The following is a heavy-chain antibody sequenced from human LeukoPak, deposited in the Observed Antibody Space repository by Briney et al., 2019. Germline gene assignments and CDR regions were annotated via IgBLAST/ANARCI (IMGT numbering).Heavy chain of an antibody. Sequence: SETLSLTCTVSGGSFSSYYWSWIRQPPGKGLEWIGYIYYSGSTNYHPSLKSRVTISVDTSKNQCSLKLSSVTAADTAVYYWARHEYCGGDCSGWYFDLWGRGTLVTVSS. D-gene: IGHD2-21*02. CDR1: GGSFSSYY. CDR3: ARHEYCGGDCSGWYFDL. J-gene: IGHJ2*01. V-gene: IGHV4-59*08. CDR2: IYYSGST.